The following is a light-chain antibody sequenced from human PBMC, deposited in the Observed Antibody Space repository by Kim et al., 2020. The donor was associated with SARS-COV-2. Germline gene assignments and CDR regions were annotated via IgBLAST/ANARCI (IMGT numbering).Light chain of an antibody. CDR2: KIS. CDR1: QRLVHSDGRTY. Sequence: DVVMTQSPLSLPVALGQPASISCRSNQRLVHSDGRTYLNWFHQRPGQSPRRLIYKISTRDSGVPDRFSGSGSGTDFTLEISRVEAEDVGIYYCMQTTHWSYTFGQGTKLEI. V-gene: IGKV2-30*02. CDR3: MQTTHWSYT. J-gene: IGKJ2*01.